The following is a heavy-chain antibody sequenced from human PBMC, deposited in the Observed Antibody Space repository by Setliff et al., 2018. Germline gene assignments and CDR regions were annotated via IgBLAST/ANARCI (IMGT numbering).Heavy chain of an antibody. CDR2: IIPIFGTA. V-gene: IGHV1-69*06. J-gene: IGHJ3*02. CDR3: ASRRGLEWSLGAFDI. D-gene: IGHD3-3*01. Sequence: ASVKVSCKASGGTFSSYAISWVRQAPGQGLEWMGRIIPIFGTANYAQKFQGRVTITADKSTSTACMELSSLRSEDTAVYYCASRRGLEWSLGAFDIWGQGTMVTVSS. CDR1: GGTFSSYA.